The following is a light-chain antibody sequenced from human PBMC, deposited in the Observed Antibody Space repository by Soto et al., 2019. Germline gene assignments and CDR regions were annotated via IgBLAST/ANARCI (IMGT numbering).Light chain of an antibody. CDR2: GAS. CDR3: QQYNNWPPLT. CDR1: QSVSTS. V-gene: IGKV3-15*01. J-gene: IGKJ4*01. Sequence: EIVMTQSPATLSVSPGERVTLPCRASQSVSTSLAWYQQKPGQAPRLLIYGASTRATGIPARFSGSGSGTEFTLTISSLQSEDFAFYYCQQYNNWPPLTFGGGTKVEIK.